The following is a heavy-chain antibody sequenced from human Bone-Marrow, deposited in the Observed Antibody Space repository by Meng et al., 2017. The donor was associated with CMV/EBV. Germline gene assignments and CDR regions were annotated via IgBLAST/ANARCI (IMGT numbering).Heavy chain of an antibody. J-gene: IGHJ4*02. D-gene: IGHD6-19*01. V-gene: IGHV4-34*01. CDR2: IKLSEST. CDR1: GGCFSGCN. CDR3: ARAQAVAGRFCVY. Sequence: QLRLQQWGGGLLMPSADLLLTSAAYGGCFSGCNWRWTRNPQRKGLGWVGEIKLSESTNTNHSLKRRVPISVDTSKNKFSLKLSSVTAADTAVYYCARAQAVAGRFCVYWGQGTLVTVSS.